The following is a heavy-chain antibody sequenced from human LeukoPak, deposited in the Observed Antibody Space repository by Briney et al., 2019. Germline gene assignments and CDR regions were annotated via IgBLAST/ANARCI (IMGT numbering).Heavy chain of an antibody. V-gene: IGHV1-2*02. CDR1: GYTFTSYG. CDR3: ARGSSFSVTGVNLPDY. Sequence: GASVKVSCKASGYTFTSYGISWVRQAPGQGLEWMGWINPNNGDRYYPQRFQGRVTMTRDTSISTAYMELSRLKSDDTAVYYCARGSSFSVTGVNLPDYWGQGTLITVSS. CDR2: INPNNGDR. J-gene: IGHJ4*02. D-gene: IGHD4-17*01.